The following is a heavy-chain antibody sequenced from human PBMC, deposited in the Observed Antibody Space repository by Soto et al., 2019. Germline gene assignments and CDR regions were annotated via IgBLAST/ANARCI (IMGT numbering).Heavy chain of an antibody. J-gene: IGHJ4*02. D-gene: IGHD3-16*01. CDR3: ARSITFGGVPL. Sequence: EVQLVESGGGLVQPGGSLRLSCAASGFTVSSNYMSWVRQAPGKGLEWVSVIFSGGSTYYSDSVKGRFSISRDNSKNTLYLQMNSLRAEDTAVYYCARSITFGGVPLWGQGTLVTVSS. CDR1: GFTVSSNY. V-gene: IGHV3-66*01. CDR2: IFSGGST.